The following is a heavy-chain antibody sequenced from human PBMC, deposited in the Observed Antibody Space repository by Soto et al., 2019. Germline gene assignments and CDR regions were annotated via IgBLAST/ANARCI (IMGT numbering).Heavy chain of an antibody. J-gene: IGHJ4*02. CDR2: IYYSGST. CDR3: ARDSFYYYDSSGYRYFDY. CDR1: GGSISSGDYY. Sequence: SETLSLTCTVSGGSISSGDYYWSWIRQPPGKGLEWIGYIYYSGSTYYNPSLKSRVTISVDTSKNQFSLKLSSVTAADTAVYYCARDSFYYYDSSGYRYFDYWGQGTLVTVS. D-gene: IGHD3-22*01. V-gene: IGHV4-30-4*01.